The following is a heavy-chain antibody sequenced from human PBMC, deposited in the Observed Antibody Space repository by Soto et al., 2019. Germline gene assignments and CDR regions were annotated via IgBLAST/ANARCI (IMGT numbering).Heavy chain of an antibody. J-gene: IGHJ4*02. CDR2: VSSSSTYI. V-gene: IGHV3-21*01. CDR1: GFSFSSYS. Sequence: EVQLVESGGGLVKPGGSLRLSCAASGFSFSSYSMTWVRQAPGRGLEWVSSVSSSSTYIYYADSVKGRFTISRDNAKNSLYLQMKSLRDEDTAVYYCARWVTGTYRDRDYWGQGTLVTVSS. CDR3: ARWVTGTYRDRDY. D-gene: IGHD1-26*01.